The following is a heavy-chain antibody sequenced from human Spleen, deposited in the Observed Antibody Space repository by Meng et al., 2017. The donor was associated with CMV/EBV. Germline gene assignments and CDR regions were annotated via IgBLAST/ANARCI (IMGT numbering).Heavy chain of an antibody. Sequence: QVQLVQSGGEVKKPGASVKVSCKASGYTFTSYGMSWLRQAPGQGLEWMGWISAYNGNTIYAQKVQGRVTMTTDASTNTAYLELRSLRSDDTAVYYCARDQQLIPAEYFQHWGPGTLVTVSS. CDR1: GYTFTSYG. J-gene: IGHJ1*01. V-gene: IGHV1-18*01. D-gene: IGHD6-13*01. CDR3: ARDQQLIPAEYFQH. CDR2: ISAYNGNT.